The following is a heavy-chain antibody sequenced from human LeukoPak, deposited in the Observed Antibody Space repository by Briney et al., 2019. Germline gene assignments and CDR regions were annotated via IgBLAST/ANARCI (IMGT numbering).Heavy chain of an antibody. CDR1: GFTFSSYG. J-gene: IGHJ4*02. V-gene: IGHV3-30*02. D-gene: IGHD3-10*01. CDR2: IRYDGSDK. Sequence: GGSLRLSCAASGFTFSSYGMHWVRQAPGKGLEWVSFIRYDGSDKYYADSVRGRFTISRDNSKNTLYLQMNSLRAEDTAVYYCTGNYYGSGSYADFDYWGQGTLVTVSS. CDR3: TGNYYGSGSYADFDY.